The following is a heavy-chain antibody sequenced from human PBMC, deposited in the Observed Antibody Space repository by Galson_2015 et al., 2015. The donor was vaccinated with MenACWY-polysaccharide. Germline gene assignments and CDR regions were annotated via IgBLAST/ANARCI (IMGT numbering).Heavy chain of an antibody. V-gene: IGHV6-1*01. D-gene: IGHD6-19*01. CDR1: GDSVSSHSAA. Sequence: CAISGDSVSSHSAAWNWIRQSPSRGLEWLGRTYYRSKWYKYYALSVKGRMTINVDTAKNQFSLQLNSVTPEDTAMYYCASQGIAVAGVIDYWGQGTLVTVSS. J-gene: IGHJ4*02. CDR2: TYYRSKWYK. CDR3: ASQGIAVAGVIDY.